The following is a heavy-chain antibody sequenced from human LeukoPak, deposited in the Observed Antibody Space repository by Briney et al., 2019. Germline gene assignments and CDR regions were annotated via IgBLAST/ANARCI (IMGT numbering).Heavy chain of an antibody. Sequence: GGSLRLSCAASGFTFSSYWMSWVRQAPGKGLEWVANIKQDGSEKYYVDSVKGRFTISRDNAKNSLHLQMNSLRAEDTAVYYCARESYDFWSGNVDYWGQGTLVTVSS. J-gene: IGHJ4*02. CDR2: IKQDGSEK. CDR1: GFTFSSYW. V-gene: IGHV3-7*01. D-gene: IGHD3-3*01. CDR3: ARESYDFWSGNVDY.